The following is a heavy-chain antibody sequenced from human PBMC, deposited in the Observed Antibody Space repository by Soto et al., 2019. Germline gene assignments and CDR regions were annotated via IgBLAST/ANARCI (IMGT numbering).Heavy chain of an antibody. J-gene: IGHJ4*02. CDR2: ISPYNGNT. V-gene: IGHV1-18*04. D-gene: IGHD6-6*01. CDR3: ARGMTTLGGVSKAPDH. CDR1: GYPFTTYG. Sequence: QVQLVQSGDEVKKPGASVKVSCKASGYPFTTYGITWVRQAPGQGLEWMGWISPYNGNTNNAQRLQGRVTMTRETSATTAYLELRSLRSDATAVYYCARGMTTLGGVSKAPDHRGQGTLGSVAS.